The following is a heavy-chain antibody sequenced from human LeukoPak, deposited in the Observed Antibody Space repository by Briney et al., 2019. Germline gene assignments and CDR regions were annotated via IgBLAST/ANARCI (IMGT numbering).Heavy chain of an antibody. D-gene: IGHD3-16*02. Sequence: SETLSLTCTVSGGSISSYYWSWIRQPPGKGLEWIGYIYTSGSTNYNPSLKSRVTISVDTSKNQFSLKLSSVTAVDTAVYYCARIVRAHYYCYYMDVWGKGTTVTVSS. J-gene: IGHJ6*03. V-gene: IGHV4-4*09. CDR3: ARIVRAHYYCYYMDV. CDR1: GGSISSYY. CDR2: IYTSGST.